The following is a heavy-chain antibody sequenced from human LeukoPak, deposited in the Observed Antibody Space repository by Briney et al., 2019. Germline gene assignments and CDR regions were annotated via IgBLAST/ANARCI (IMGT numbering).Heavy chain of an antibody. V-gene: IGHV1-46*01. CDR2: INPTVGDT. CDR1: GYTLTSYY. D-gene: IGHD6-13*01. J-gene: IGHJ3*02. Sequence: ASVKVSCKASGYTLTSYYMHWVRQAPGQGLEWMGIINPTVGDTIHAQKFQGRVTMTRDMSTSTVYMELSSLRSDDTAVYYCARYGFSSSWQGGWHAFDIWGQGTMVTVSS. CDR3: ARYGFSSSWQGGWHAFDI.